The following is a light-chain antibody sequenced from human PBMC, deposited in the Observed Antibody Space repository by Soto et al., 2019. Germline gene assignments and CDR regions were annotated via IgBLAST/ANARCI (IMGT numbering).Light chain of an antibody. J-gene: IGLJ1*01. CDR3: QSYDSSLSVI. CDR2: GNS. Sequence: QSVVSQPPTVSGAPRQRAPVSCTGSSSNSGASFAVHWYQQLPGTAPKLLIYGNSNRPSGVPDRFSGSKSGTSASLAITGLQAEDEADSYCQSYDSSLSVIFGTGTKVTVL. V-gene: IGLV1-40*01. CDR1: SSNSGASFA.